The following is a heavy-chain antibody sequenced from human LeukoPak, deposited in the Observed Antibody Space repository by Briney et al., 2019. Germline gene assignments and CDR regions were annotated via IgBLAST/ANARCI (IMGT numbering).Heavy chain of an antibody. CDR3: ARQIAVAGFDY. CDR1: GFTFSSYG. Sequence: PGRSLRLSCAASGFTFSSYGMHWVRQAPGKGLEWVAVIWYDGSNKYYADSVKGRFTISRDNSRNTLYLQMNSLRAEDTAVYYCARQIAVAGFDYWGQGTPITVSS. CDR2: IWYDGSNK. D-gene: IGHD6-19*01. V-gene: IGHV3-33*01. J-gene: IGHJ4*02.